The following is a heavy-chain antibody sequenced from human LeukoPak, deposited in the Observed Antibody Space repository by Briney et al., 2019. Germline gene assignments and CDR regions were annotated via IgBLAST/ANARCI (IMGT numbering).Heavy chain of an antibody. CDR1: GFTFRSFE. J-gene: IGHJ4*02. Sequence: GGSLRLSCAASGFTFRSFEMNWVRQAPGKGLEWISYISSRGSTIYYADSVKGRFTISRDNAKNTLYLQMNSLRAEDTAVYYCAKDFRIAAAGSATDYFDYWGQGTLVTVSS. CDR3: AKDFRIAAAGSATDYFDY. D-gene: IGHD6-13*01. CDR2: ISSRGSTI. V-gene: IGHV3-48*03.